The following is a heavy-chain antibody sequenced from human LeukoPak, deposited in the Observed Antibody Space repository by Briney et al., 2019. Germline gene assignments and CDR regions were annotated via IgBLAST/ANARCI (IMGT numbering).Heavy chain of an antibody. J-gene: IGHJ4*02. V-gene: IGHV4-30-4*01. D-gene: IGHD3-22*01. CDR2: IYYSGST. CDR1: GGSISSGDYY. CDR3: ARSPGDSSGFYPEYYFDY. Sequence: PSETLSLTCAVSGGSISSGDYYWSWIRQPPGKGLEWIGYIYYSGSTYYNPSLKSRVTISVDTSTNQFSLKLSSVTAADTAVYYWARSPGDSSGFYPEYYFDYWGQGTLVTVSS.